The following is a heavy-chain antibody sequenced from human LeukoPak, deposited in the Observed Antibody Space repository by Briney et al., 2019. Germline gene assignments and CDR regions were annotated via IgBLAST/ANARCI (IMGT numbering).Heavy chain of an antibody. CDR1: GFTFSSYG. CDR3: AKDLYYYDSSGYSPSWFDP. V-gene: IGHV3-30*18. J-gene: IGHJ5*02. CDR2: ISYDGSNK. Sequence: GGSLRLSCAASGFTFSSYGMHWVRQAPGKGLEWVAVISYDGSNKYYADSVKGRFTISRDNSKNTLYLQMNSLRAEDTAVYYCAKDLYYYDSSGYSPSWFDPWGQGTLVTVSS. D-gene: IGHD3-22*01.